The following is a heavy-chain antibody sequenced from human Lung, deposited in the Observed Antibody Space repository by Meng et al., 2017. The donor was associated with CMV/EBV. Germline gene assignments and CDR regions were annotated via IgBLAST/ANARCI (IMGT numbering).Heavy chain of an antibody. CDR1: GFTVSSNY. CDR2: IYSGGST. D-gene: IGHD2/OR15-2a*01. J-gene: IGHJ4*02. V-gene: IGHV3-53*01. CDR3: ASTPQRRTTYTDY. Sequence: GESXKISCAASGFTVSSNYMSWVRQAPGKGLEWVSVIYSGGSTYYADSVKGRFTISRDNSKNTLYLQMNSLRAEDTAVYYCASTPQRRTTYTDYWGQGTLVTVSS.